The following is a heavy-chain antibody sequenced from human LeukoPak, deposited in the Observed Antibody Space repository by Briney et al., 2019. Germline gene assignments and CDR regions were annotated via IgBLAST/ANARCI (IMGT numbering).Heavy chain of an antibody. J-gene: IGHJ4*02. CDR1: GFTLISYE. V-gene: IGHV3-48*03. CDR3: ARALPSSWYYFDY. Sequence: GGSLRLSCAASGFTLISYEINWVRQAPGKGLGWVSYISSGGSMYYADSVKGRFTISRDNAKNSLYLQMNSLRAEDTAVYYCARALPSSWYYFDYWGQGTLVTVS. D-gene: IGHD6-13*01. CDR2: ISSGGSM.